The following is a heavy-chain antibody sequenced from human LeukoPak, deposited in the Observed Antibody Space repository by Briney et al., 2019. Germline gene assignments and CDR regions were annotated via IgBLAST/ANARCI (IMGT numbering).Heavy chain of an antibody. J-gene: IGHJ4*02. CDR1: GFTFSSYA. V-gene: IGHV3-23*01. CDR3: ARVEYSSSPPFDY. CDR2: ISGSGGST. D-gene: IGHD6-6*01. Sequence: GGSLRLSCAASGFTFSSYAMSWVRQAPGKGMGWVSAISGSGGSTYYADSVKGRFTISRDNSKNTLYLQMNSLRAEDTAVYYCARVEYSSSPPFDYWGQGTLVTVSS.